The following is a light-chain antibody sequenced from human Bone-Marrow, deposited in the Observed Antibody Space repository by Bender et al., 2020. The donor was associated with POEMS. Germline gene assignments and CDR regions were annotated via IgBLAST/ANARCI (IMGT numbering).Light chain of an antibody. CDR2: EVN. CDR1: SSDVGAYNL. CDR3: CSYAGSRTLV. Sequence: QSALTQPASVSGSPGQSITISCTGASSDVGAYNLVSWYQQHPGKAPKLLIYEVNERPSGVSDRFSGSKSGYTASLTISGLQAEDEADYYCCSYAGSRTLVFGGGTKLTVL. J-gene: IGLJ2*01. V-gene: IGLV2-23*02.